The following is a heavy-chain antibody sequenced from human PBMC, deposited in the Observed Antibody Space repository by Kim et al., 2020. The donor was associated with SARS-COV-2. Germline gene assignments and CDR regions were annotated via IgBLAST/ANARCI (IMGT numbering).Heavy chain of an antibody. D-gene: IGHD2-15*01. CDR1: GGTFSSYA. J-gene: IGHJ4*02. CDR3: ARDRGPYCSGGSCYSPFDY. CDR2: IIPIFGTA. Sequence: SVKVSCKASGGTFSSYAISWVRQAPGQGLEWMGGIIPIFGTANYAQKFQGRVTITADESTSTAYMELSSLRSEDTAVYYCARDRGPYCSGGSCYSPFDYWGQGTLVTVSS. V-gene: IGHV1-69*13.